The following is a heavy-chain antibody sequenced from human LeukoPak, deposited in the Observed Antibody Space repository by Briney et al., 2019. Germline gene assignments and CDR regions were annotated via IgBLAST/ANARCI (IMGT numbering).Heavy chain of an antibody. CDR2: ISSSGSTI. J-gene: IGHJ5*02. CDR3: ARDEYYYDSSDLHANWFDP. D-gene: IGHD3-22*01. Sequence: PGGSLRLSCAASGFTFSDYYMSWIRQAPGKGLEWVSYISSSGSTIYYADSVKGRFTISRDNAKNSLYLQMNSLRAEDTAVYYCARDEYYYDSSDLHANWFDPWGQGTLVTVSS. CDR1: GFTFSDYY. V-gene: IGHV3-11*01.